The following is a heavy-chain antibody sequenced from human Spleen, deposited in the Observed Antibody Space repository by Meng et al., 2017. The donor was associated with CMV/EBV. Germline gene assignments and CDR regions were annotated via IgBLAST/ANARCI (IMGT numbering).Heavy chain of an antibody. CDR1: GFTFTTYY. CDR3: ARSSPLTKYYFDY. J-gene: IGHJ4*02. V-gene: IGHV1-46*01. Sequence: AAGFTFTTYYNHWVRQAPGQGLEWLGIINPDGGSTVYAQKFQGRVTMTKDTSTSTVYMELTSLRSGDTAVYYCARSSPLTKYYFDYWGQGTLVTVSS. CDR2: INPDGGST.